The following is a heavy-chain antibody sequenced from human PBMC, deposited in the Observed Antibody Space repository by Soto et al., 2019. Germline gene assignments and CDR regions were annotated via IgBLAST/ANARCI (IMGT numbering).Heavy chain of an antibody. Sequence: SETLSLTCTVSGVSISNSSYYWGWFRRPPGKGLEWIGTIYYSGITYYNPSLKSRVTISVDTSKNQFSLKLTSVTAADTAVYYCARHGSNWGQGTLVTVSS. V-gene: IGHV4-39*01. CDR1: GVSISNSSYY. CDR3: ARHGSN. CDR2: IYYSGIT. J-gene: IGHJ4*02.